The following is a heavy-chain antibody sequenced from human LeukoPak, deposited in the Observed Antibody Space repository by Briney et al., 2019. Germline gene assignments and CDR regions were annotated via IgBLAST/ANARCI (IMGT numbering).Heavy chain of an antibody. J-gene: IGHJ5*02. Sequence: GGSLRLSCAASGFTFSSYAMSWVRQAPGKGLEWVSAISGSGGSTYYADSVKGRFTISRDNSKNTLYLQMNSLRAEDTAVYCCAKGSSGDTRSSWFDPWGQGTLVTVSS. CDR2: ISGSGGST. D-gene: IGHD5-18*01. CDR3: AKGSSGDTRSSWFDP. CDR1: GFTFSSYA. V-gene: IGHV3-23*01.